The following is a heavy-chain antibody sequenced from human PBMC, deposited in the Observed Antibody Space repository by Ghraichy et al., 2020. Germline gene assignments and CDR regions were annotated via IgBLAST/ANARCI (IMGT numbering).Heavy chain of an antibody. CDR1: GFTFSSYS. V-gene: IGHV3-48*02. D-gene: IGHD6-6*01. CDR2: ISSSSSTI. J-gene: IGHJ6*02. Sequence: GGSLRLSCAASGFTFSSYSMNWVRQAPGKGLEWVSYISSSSSTIYYADSVKGRFTISRDNAKNSLYLQMNSLRDEDTAVYYCAREYSSSAGYYYYNGMDVGGQGPRLTVSS. CDR3: AREYSSSAGYYYYNGMDV.